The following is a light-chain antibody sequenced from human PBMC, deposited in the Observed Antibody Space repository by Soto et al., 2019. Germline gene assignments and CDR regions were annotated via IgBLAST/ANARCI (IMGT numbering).Light chain of an antibody. V-gene: IGLV1-47*01. Sequence: QSVLTQPPSASGTPGQRVTISCSGSSSNIGSNYVYWYQHLPGTAPKLLIYSNNQRPSGVPDRFSGSKSGTSASLAISGLRSEDEADYYCAAWDDSLSGGVFGGGTQLTVL. CDR3: AAWDDSLSGGV. CDR1: SSNIGSNY. J-gene: IGLJ3*02. CDR2: SNN.